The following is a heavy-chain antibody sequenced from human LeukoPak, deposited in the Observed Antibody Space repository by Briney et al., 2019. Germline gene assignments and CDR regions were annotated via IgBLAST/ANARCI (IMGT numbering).Heavy chain of an antibody. CDR3: ARTPDRRITMVRGVLRAFDI. D-gene: IGHD3-10*01. J-gene: IGHJ3*02. CDR2: INHSGGT. CDR1: GGSFSGYY. V-gene: IGHV4-34*01. Sequence: SETLSLTCAVYGGSFSGYYWSWIRQPPGKGLEWIGEINHSGGTNYNPSLKSRVTISVDTSKNQFSLKLSSVTAADTAVYYCARTPDRRITMVRGVLRAFDIWGQGTMVTVSS.